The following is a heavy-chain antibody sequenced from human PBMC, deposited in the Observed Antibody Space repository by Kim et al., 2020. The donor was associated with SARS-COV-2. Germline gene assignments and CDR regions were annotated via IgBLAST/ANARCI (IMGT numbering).Heavy chain of an antibody. D-gene: IGHD3-22*01. Sequence: ASVKVSCKASGYTFTSYAMNWVRQAPGQGPEWMGWINTNTGNPTYAQGFTGRFVFSLDTSVSTAYLQISSLKAEDTAVYYCARDLGYYYDSSGYFDYWGQGTLVTVSS. CDR2: INTNTGNP. CDR3: ARDLGYYYDSSGYFDY. J-gene: IGHJ4*02. V-gene: IGHV7-4-1*02. CDR1: GYTFTSYA.